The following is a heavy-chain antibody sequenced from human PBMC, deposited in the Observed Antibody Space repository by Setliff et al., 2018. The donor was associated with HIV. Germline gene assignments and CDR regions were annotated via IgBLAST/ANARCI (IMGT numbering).Heavy chain of an antibody. Sequence: GASVKVSCKASGYSFNTYYIHWIRQAPGQGLEWMGGIIPIFGTANYAQKFQGRVTITTDESTSTAYMELSSLRSGDTAVYYCARPLAPYSNYAPFDYWGQGTLVTVSS. V-gene: IGHV1-69*05. J-gene: IGHJ4*02. CDR3: ARPLAPYSNYAPFDY. CDR1: GYSFNTYY. D-gene: IGHD4-4*01. CDR2: IIPIFGTA.